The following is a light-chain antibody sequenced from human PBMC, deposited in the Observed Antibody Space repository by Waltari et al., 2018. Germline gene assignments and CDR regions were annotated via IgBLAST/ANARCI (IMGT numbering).Light chain of an antibody. CDR3: CSYAGIGTLT. J-gene: IGLJ3*02. CDR1: SSDNGGYNL. Sequence: QSALTQPASVSGSPGQSITISCTGTSSDNGGYNLVYWYQHHPGKAPKIIIYEGNKRPSGVSYRFSGSKSGNTASLTISGLHTEDEADYYCCSYAGIGTLTFGGGTRVTVL. V-gene: IGLV2-23*01. CDR2: EGN.